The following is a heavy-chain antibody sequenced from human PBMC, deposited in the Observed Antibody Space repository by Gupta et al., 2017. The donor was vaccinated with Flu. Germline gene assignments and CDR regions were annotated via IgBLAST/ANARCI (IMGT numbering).Heavy chain of an antibody. CDR3: ARDFSYSRRRPDCDF. Sequence: QVQLVQSGAEVKKPGASVKVSCKASGYTFTGYYIHWVRQAPGQGLEWIGGVSQNSDDTKSAQNFQGRVTLTSDTYITTAYMELSGLTSDDTAVYYCARDFSYSRRRPDCDFWCQGTLVTVSS. J-gene: IGHJ4*02. CDR2: VSQNSDDT. V-gene: IGHV1-2*02. CDR1: GYTFTGYY. D-gene: IGHD3-16*01.